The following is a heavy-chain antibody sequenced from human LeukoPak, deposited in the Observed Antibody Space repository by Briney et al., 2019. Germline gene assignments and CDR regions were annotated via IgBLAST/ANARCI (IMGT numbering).Heavy chain of an antibody. Sequence: ASVKVSCKASGGTFSRYTISWVRQRPGQGLEWMGGITPLFGTAIYAQKFQGRVTMTEDTSTDTAYMELSSLRSEDTAVYYCARGENSYDNWGQGTLVTVSS. CDR2: ITPLFGTA. D-gene: IGHD5-18*01. CDR1: GGTFSRYT. V-gene: IGHV1-69*06. CDR3: ARGENSYDN. J-gene: IGHJ4*02.